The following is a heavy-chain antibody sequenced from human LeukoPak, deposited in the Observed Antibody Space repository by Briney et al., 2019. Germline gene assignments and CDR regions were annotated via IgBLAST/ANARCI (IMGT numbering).Heavy chain of an antibody. Sequence: SETLSLTCAVSGGSLSGYYCNWLRETRGKGLEWIGEINHSGTTKYNPSLKRRDAISVETSKNQFSLRLTSVTAADTAVYYCARDPCSSFSCPLRYWGQGTQVTVSS. D-gene: IGHD6-6*01. CDR2: INHSGTT. CDR1: GGSLSGYY. J-gene: IGHJ4*02. CDR3: ARDPCSSFSCPLRY. V-gene: IGHV4-34*01.